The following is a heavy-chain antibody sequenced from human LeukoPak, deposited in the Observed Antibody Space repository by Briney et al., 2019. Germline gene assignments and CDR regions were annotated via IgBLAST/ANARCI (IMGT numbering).Heavy chain of an antibody. CDR1: GGSISSYY. D-gene: IGHD5-18*01. CDR2: IYYSGST. V-gene: IGHV4-59*01. Sequence: SETLSLTCTVSGGSISSYYWSWIRQPPGKGLEWIGYIYYSGSTNYNPSLKSRVTISVDTSKNQFSLKLSSVTAADTAVYYCAREDTAMSFDIWGQGTMVTVSS. J-gene: IGHJ3*02. CDR3: AREDTAMSFDI.